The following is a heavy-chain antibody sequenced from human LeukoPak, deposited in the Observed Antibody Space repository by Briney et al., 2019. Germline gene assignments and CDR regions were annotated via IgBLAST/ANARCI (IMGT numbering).Heavy chain of an antibody. CDR2: INHSGST. J-gene: IGHJ5*02. D-gene: IGHD2-2*01. CDR3: ARDRIVVVPAAGGGGWFDP. V-gene: IGHV4-34*01. CDR1: GASFSGYS. Sequence: PSETLSLTCAVYGASFSGYSWSWIRQPPGKGLEWIGEINHSGSTNYNPSLKSRVTMSVDTSKNQFSLKLSSVTAADTAVYYCARDRIVVVPAAGGGGWFDPWGQGTLVTVSS.